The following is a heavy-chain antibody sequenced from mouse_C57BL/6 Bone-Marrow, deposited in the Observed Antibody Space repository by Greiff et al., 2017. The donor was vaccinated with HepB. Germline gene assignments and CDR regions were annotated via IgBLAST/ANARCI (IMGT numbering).Heavy chain of an antibody. D-gene: IGHD1-1*01. V-gene: IGHV5-9*01. CDR2: ISGGGGNT. J-gene: IGHJ4*01. CDR1: GFTFSSYT. CDR3: ASPLITTGVDYYAMDY. Sequence: EVMLVESGGGLVKPGGSLKLSCAASGFTFSSYTMSWVRQTPEKRLEWVATISGGGGNTYYPDSVKGRFTISRDNAKNTLYLQMSSLRSEDTALYDCASPLITTGVDYYAMDYWGQGTSVTVSS.